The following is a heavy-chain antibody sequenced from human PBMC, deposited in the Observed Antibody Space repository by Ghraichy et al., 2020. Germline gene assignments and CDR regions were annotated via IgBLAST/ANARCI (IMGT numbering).Heavy chain of an antibody. D-gene: IGHD6-19*01. CDR3: ARGFSSGYYYYLAV. CDR2: IWYDGSEK. CDR1: GFTFRAHG. V-gene: IGHV3-33*01. Sequence: LSLTCAASGFTFRAHGMHWVRQAPGKGLEWVAVIWYDGSEKYYGDSVKGRFSISRDNFKNTLYLQMNSLRGEDTAVYDCARGFSSGYYYYLAVWGEGTTVTVSS. J-gene: IGHJ6*03.